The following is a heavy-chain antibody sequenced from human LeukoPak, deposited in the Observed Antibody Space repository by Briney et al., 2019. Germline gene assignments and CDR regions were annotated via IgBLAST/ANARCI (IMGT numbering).Heavy chain of an antibody. D-gene: IGHD6-6*01. CDR2: IWYDGSNK. V-gene: IGHV3-33*01. Sequence: GRSLRLSCAASGFTFSYYGMHWVRQAAGKGLEWVAVIWYDGSNKYYADSVKGRFTISRDNSKNTLYLQMNSLRAEDTAVYYCARVHFSSSPYFDYWGQGTLVTVSS. J-gene: IGHJ4*02. CDR1: GFTFSYYG. CDR3: ARVHFSSSPYFDY.